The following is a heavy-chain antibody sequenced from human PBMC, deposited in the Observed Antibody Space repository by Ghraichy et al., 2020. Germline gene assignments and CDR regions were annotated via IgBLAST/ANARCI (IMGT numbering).Heavy chain of an antibody. V-gene: IGHV3-23*01. CDR2: ISGSGGST. Sequence: LSLTCAASGFTFSSYAMSWVRQAPGKGLEWVSAISGSGGSTYYADSVKGRFTISRDNSKNTLYLQMNSLRAEDTAVYYCAKDTHYYDSSGYFSYWGQGTLVTVSS. CDR1: GFTFSSYA. CDR3: AKDTHYYDSSGYFSY. J-gene: IGHJ4*02. D-gene: IGHD3-22*01.